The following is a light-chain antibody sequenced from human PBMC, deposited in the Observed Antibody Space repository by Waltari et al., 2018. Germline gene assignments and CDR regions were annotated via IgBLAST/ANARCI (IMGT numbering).Light chain of an antibody. CDR1: QSVRR. CDR3: QHYVTLPVT. CDR2: DVS. V-gene: IGKV3-20*01. Sequence: IVLTQSPGPLSLSPGERATLSCRASQSVRRLVWYQQKPGQAPRLLIYDVSTRATGIPDRFSGSGSGTDFSLTISRLESEDFAVYYCQHYVTLPVTFGQGTKVEIK. J-gene: IGKJ1*01.